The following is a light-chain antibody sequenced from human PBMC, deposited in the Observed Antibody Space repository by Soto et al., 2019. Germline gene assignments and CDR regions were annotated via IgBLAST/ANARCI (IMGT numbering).Light chain of an antibody. CDR3: QQYYTTPVT. V-gene: IGKV4-1*01. J-gene: IGKJ1*01. CDR2: WAS. Sequence: DIVMTQSPDSLAVSLGERATINCKSSQSLLHLAWYQQKPGQPPKLLIYWASTRESGVPERFSGSASGTDFTLTISSLRAEDVAVYYCQQYYTTPVTFGQGTKVELK. CDR1: QSLLH.